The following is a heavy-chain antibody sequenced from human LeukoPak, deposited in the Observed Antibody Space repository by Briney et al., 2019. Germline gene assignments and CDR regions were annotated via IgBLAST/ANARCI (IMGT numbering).Heavy chain of an antibody. CDR2: INHSGST. Sequence: SETLSLTCAVYGGSFSGYYWSWIRQPPGKGLEWIGEINHSGSTNYNPSLKSRVTISVDTSKNQFSLKLSSVTAADTAVYYCATKRIAAYPYWGQGTLVTVSS. CDR3: ATKRIAAYPY. D-gene: IGHD6-6*01. J-gene: IGHJ4*02. CDR1: GGSFSGYY. V-gene: IGHV4-34*01.